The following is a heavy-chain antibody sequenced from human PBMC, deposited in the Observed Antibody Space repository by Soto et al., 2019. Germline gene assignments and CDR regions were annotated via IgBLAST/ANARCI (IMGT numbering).Heavy chain of an antibody. J-gene: IGHJ5*02. V-gene: IGHV4-34*01. Sequence: ETLSLTCAVYGGSFSGYYWSWIRQPPGKGLEWIGEINHSGSTNYNPSLKSRVTISVDTSKNQFSLKLSSVTAADTAVYYCARGITIFGVVHRTNWFDPWGQGTLVTVSS. CDR1: GGSFSGYY. CDR3: ARGITIFGVVHRTNWFDP. D-gene: IGHD3-3*01. CDR2: INHSGST.